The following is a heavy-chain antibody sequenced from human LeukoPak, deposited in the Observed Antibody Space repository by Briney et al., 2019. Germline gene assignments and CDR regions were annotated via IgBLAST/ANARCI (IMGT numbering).Heavy chain of an antibody. Sequence: SETLSLTCTVSGGSIGSSVYYWGWIRQPPGKGLEWIGSIYYSGSTYYNPSLKSRVTISEDTSKNQLSLELSSVTAADTAVYYCARGSARMQLWFNYWGQGTLVTVSS. V-gene: IGHV4-39*07. CDR1: GGSIGSSVYY. D-gene: IGHD5-18*01. CDR2: IYYSGST. J-gene: IGHJ4*02. CDR3: ARGSARMQLWFNY.